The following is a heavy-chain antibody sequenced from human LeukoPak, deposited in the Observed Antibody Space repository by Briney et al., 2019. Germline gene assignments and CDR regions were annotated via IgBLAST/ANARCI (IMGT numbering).Heavy chain of an antibody. V-gene: IGHV1-2*02. Sequence: ASVTVSCKASGYTFTGYYMHWVRQAPGQGLEWMGWINPNSGGTNYAQKFQGRVTMTRNTSISTAYMELSSLRSEDTAVYYCARVGFSGWELLSLYYNYGMDVWGQGTTVTVSS. D-gene: IGHD1-26*01. CDR2: INPNSGGT. CDR3: ARVGFSGWELLSLYYNYGMDV. CDR1: GYTFTGYY. J-gene: IGHJ6*02.